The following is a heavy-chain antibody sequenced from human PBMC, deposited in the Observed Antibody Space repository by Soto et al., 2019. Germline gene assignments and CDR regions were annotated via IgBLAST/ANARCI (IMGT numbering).Heavy chain of an antibody. V-gene: IGHV1-8*01. CDR2: MNPNSGNT. CDR1: GYTFTSYD. Sequence: QVQLVQSGAEVKKPGPSVKVSCKASGYTFTSYDINWVRQAPGHGLEWMGGMNPNSGNTGYAQKFQGRFTMTRNNSISTAYMELGGLRSEDTAVYYCARLVAVAGYYYYGMAVGGHGSTGIVSS. CDR3: ARLVAVAGYYYYGMAV. J-gene: IGHJ6*02. D-gene: IGHD6-19*01.